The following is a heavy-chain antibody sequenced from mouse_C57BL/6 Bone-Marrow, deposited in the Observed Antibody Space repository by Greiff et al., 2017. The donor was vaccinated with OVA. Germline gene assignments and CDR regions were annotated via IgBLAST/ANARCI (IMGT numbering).Heavy chain of an antibody. V-gene: IGHV1-59*01. CDR1: GYTFTSYW. CDR2: IASVDSYT. Sequence: QVQLQQPGAELVRPGTSVKLSCKASGYTFTSYWMHWVKQRPGQGLEWIGVIASVDSYTNYNQKFKGKATLTVDTSSSTAYMQLSSLTSEDSAVYDCAIGGVRRGFAYWGQGTLVTVSA. D-gene: IGHD2-14*01. J-gene: IGHJ3*01. CDR3: AIGGVRRGFAY.